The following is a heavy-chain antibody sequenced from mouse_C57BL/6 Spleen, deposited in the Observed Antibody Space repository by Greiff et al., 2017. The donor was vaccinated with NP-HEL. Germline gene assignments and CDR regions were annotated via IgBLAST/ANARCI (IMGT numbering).Heavy chain of an antibody. CDR3: ARLYDYEDFDV. J-gene: IGHJ1*03. Sequence: VQLKESGPGLVKPSQSLSLTCSVTGYSITSGYYWNWIRQFPGNKLEWMGYISYDGSNNYNPSLKNRISITRDTSKNQFFLKLNSVTTEDTATYYCARLYDYEDFDVWGTGTTVTVSS. CDR1: GYSITSGYY. D-gene: IGHD2-4*01. V-gene: IGHV3-6*01. CDR2: ISYDGSN.